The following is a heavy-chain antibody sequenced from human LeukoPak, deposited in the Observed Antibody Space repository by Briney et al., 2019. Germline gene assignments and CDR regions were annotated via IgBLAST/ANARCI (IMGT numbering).Heavy chain of an antibody. Sequence: PGGSLRLSCAASGFTFSSYAMHWVRQAPGKGLEWVSGISGSGGSTYYADSVKGRFTISRDNSKNTLYLQMNSLRAEDTAVYYCAKRERDSSSQDWGQGTLVTVSS. CDR3: AKRERDSSSQD. D-gene: IGHD6-6*01. CDR2: ISGSGGST. V-gene: IGHV3-23*01. CDR1: GFTFSSYA. J-gene: IGHJ4*02.